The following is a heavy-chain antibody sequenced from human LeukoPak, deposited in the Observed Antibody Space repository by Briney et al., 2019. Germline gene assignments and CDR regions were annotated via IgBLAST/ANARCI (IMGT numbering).Heavy chain of an antibody. D-gene: IGHD5-18*01. CDR1: GYSFTSYW. CDR3: ARQGYSYGEQSNYYGMDV. CDR2: IYPGDSDT. J-gene: IGHJ6*02. Sequence: GESLKISCKGSGYSFTSYWIGWVRQMPGKGLEWMGIIYPGDSDTRYSPSFQGQVTISADKSNSTAYLQWSSLKASDTAMYYCARQGYSYGEQSNYYGMDVWGQGTTVTVSS. V-gene: IGHV5-51*01.